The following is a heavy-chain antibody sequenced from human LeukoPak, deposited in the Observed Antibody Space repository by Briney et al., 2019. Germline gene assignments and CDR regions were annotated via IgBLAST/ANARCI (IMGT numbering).Heavy chain of an antibody. V-gene: IGHV3-48*01. CDR1: GFTFSSYS. J-gene: IGHJ6*03. D-gene: IGHD3-22*01. CDR2: ISSSSSTI. CDR3: ARGGYDSSGYHYYYYYMDV. Sequence: GGSLRLSCAASGFTFSSYSMNWVRQAPGKGLEWVSYISSSSSTIYYADSVKGRFTISRDNAKNSLYLQMNSLRAEDTAVYYCARGGYDSSGYHYYYYYMDVWGKGTTVTVSS.